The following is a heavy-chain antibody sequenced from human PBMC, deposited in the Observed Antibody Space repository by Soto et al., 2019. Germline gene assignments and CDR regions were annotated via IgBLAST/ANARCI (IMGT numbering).Heavy chain of an antibody. Sequence: SVKVSCKASGGTFSSYAISWVRQAPGQGLEWMGGIIPIYGTANYAQKLQGRVTITADESTSTAYMELSSLRSEDTAVYYCARDGVETATTSFDYWGQGTLVTVSS. CDR1: GGTFSSYA. D-gene: IGHD6-25*01. CDR2: IIPIYGTA. CDR3: ARDGVETATTSFDY. J-gene: IGHJ4*02. V-gene: IGHV1-69*13.